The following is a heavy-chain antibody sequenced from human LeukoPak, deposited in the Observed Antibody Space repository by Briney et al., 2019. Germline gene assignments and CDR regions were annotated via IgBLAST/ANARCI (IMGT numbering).Heavy chain of an antibody. CDR1: GCTFSSYD. J-gene: IGHJ4*02. CDR2: IGTAGDT. D-gene: IGHD2-2*01. Sequence: GGSLRLSCAASGCTFSSYDMHWVRQATGKGLEWVSAIGTAGDTYYPGSVKGRFTISRENAKNSLYLQMNSLRAGGTAVYYCARGASVPAAFDYWGQGTLVTVSS. V-gene: IGHV3-13*04. CDR3: ARGASVPAAFDY.